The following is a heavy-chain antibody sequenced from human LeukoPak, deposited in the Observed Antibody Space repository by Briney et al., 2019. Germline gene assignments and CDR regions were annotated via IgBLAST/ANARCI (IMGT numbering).Heavy chain of an antibody. CDR3: AKYRLVWLPAPVFDS. CDR2: IKEDGSE. D-gene: IGHD5-24*01. V-gene: IGHV3-7*01. CDR1: GFTFSSYW. Sequence: PGGSLRLSCAASGFTFSSYWMTWVRQAPGKGLEWVASIKEDGSEYYVDSVKGRFTVSRDNAKNSLSLQVSSLRAEDTAVYYCAKYRLVWLPAPVFDSWGQGTLVTVSS. J-gene: IGHJ4*02.